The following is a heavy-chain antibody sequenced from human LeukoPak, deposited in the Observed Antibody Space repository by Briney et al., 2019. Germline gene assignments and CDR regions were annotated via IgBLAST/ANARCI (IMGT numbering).Heavy chain of an antibody. CDR1: GYTFTSYY. J-gene: IGHJ4*02. D-gene: IGHD6-13*01. V-gene: IGHV1-46*01. CDR2: LNPSGGST. Sequence: GASVKVSCKASGYTFTSYYMHWVRQAPGQGLECMGMLNPSGGSTRYAQKFQGRVTMTRDTSTSTVYLELSSLRSEDTAVYYCARALAGTLDFWGQGTLVAVSS. CDR3: ARALAGTLDF.